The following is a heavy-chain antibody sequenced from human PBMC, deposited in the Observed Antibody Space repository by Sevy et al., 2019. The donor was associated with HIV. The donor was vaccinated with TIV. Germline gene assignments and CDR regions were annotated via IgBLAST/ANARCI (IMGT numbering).Heavy chain of an antibody. J-gene: IGHJ6*02. CDR2: IRTAGDT. V-gene: IGHV3-13*01. CDR3: AREVPGSLYGMDV. D-gene: IGHD3-10*01. Sequence: GGSLRLSCAASGFTFSSYDIDWVRQATGKGLEWVSAIRTAGDTYYPDSVKGRFTISRENAKNSLYLQMNSLRAGDTAVYYCAREVPGSLYGMDVWGQGTTVTVSS. CDR1: GFTFSSYD.